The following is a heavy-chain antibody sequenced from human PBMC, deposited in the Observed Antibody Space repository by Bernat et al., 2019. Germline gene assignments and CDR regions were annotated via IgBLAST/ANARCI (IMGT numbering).Heavy chain of an antibody. CDR2: IYHSGST. V-gene: IGHV4-4*02. CDR1: GGSISSSNW. D-gene: IGHD3-3*01. Sequence: QVHLQESGPGLVMPSATLSLTCAVSGGSISSSNWWSWVRQPPGKGLEWIGEIYHSGSTNYNPSLKSRVTISVDKSKNQFSLKLSSVTAADTAVYYCARASTDFWSGYSTNFDYWGQGTLVTGSS. CDR3: ARASTDFWSGYSTNFDY. J-gene: IGHJ4*02.